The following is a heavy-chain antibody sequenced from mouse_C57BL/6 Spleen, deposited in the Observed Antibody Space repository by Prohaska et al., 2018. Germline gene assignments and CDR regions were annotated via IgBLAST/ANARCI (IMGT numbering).Heavy chain of an antibody. D-gene: IGHD4-1*01. CDR2: IDPSDSYT. J-gene: IGHJ2*01. CDR1: GYTFTSYW. V-gene: IGHV1-59*01. Sequence: GAELVRPGTSVKLSCKASGYTFTSYWMHWVKQRPGQGLEWIGVIDPSDSYTNYNQKFKGKATLTVDTSSSTAYMQLSSLTSEDSAVYYCAREGANWDDFDYWGQGTTLTVSS. CDR3: AREGANWDDFDY.